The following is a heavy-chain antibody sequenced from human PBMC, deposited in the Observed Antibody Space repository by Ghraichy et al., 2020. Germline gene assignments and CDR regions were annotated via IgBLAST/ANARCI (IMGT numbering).Heavy chain of an antibody. V-gene: IGHV3-11*01. CDR3: ARVKDYYDSSGYRAEYFQH. D-gene: IGHD3-22*01. Sequence: GSLRLSCAASGFTFSDYYMSWIRQAPGKGLEWVSYISSSGSTIYYADSVKGRFTISRDNAKNSLYLQMNSLRAEDTAVYYCARVKDYYDSSGYRAEYFQHWGQGTLVTVSS. CDR2: ISSSGSTI. CDR1: GFTFSDYY. J-gene: IGHJ1*01.